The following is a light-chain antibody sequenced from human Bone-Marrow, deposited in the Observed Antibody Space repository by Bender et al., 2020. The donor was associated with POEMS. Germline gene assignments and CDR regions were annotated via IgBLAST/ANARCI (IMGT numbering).Light chain of an antibody. CDR3: VAWDASLNGWV. V-gene: IGLV1-44*01. J-gene: IGLJ3*02. Sequence: QSVLTQPPSVSGTPGQRVTISCSGSGSNIGGYPVNWYQQLPGTAPRLLIYTNNERPSGVPDRFSGSKSGTSASLAITGLQSDDEAIYFCVAWDASLNGWVFGGGTEVTVL. CDR1: GSNIGGYP. CDR2: TNN.